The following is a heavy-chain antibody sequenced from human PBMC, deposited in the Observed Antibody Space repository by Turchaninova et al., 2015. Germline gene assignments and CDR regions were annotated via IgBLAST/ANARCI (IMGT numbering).Heavy chain of an antibody. D-gene: IGHD3-10*01. J-gene: IGHJ4*02. CDR1: GITFHTTG. Sequence: EVQLVQSGPEVKMPGESLQISCRGFGITFHTTGIAWVRQSPGKGLAWMAMANFDGYATQYSLYFKRQLPIQTQQSTTAYAGGCGLKASDSAINYCAAAQEYYYGGGHFDDWGQGTLLTVSS. CDR3: AAAQEYYYGGGHFDD. V-gene: IGHV5-51*01. CDR2: ANFDGYAT.